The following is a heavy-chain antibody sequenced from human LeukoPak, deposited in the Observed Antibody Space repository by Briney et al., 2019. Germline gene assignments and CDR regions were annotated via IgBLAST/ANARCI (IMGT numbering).Heavy chain of an antibody. V-gene: IGHV1-2*06. Sequence: ASVKVSCKASGYTFTSYYMHWVRQAPGQGLEWMGRINPNSGGTNYAQKFQGRVTMTRDTSISTAYMELSRLRSDDTAVYYCARVHYDTHDRDGDDYWGQGTLVTVSS. J-gene: IGHJ4*02. CDR3: ARVHYDTHDRDGDDY. CDR1: GYTFTSYY. CDR2: INPNSGGT. D-gene: IGHD3-9*01.